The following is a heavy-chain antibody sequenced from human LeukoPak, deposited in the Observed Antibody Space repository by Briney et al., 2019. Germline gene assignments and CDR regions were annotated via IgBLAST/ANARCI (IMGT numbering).Heavy chain of an antibody. CDR3: ASTAAVAGWFDP. D-gene: IGHD6-19*01. J-gene: IGHJ5*02. CDR1: GYTFTSYG. V-gene: IGHV1-18*01. Sequence: ASVKVSCKASGYTFTSYGISWVRQAPGRGLEWMGWISAYNGNTNYAQKLQGRVTMTTDTSTSTAYMELRSLRSDDTAVYYCASTAAVAGWFDPWGQGTLVTVSS. CDR2: ISAYNGNT.